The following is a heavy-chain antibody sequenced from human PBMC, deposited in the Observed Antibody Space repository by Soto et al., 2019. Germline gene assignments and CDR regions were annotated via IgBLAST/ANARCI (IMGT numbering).Heavy chain of an antibody. CDR2: IYYSGST. Sequence: QVQLQESGPGLVKPSQTLSLTCTVSGGSISSGGYYWSWIRQHPGKGLEWIGYIYYSGSTYYNPSLKSXXTXSXXTSKNQFSLKLSSVTAADTAVYYCARDQYASAFDIWGQGTMVTVSS. CDR3: ARDQYASAFDI. V-gene: IGHV4-31*03. D-gene: IGHD2-2*01. CDR1: GGSISSGGYY. J-gene: IGHJ3*02.